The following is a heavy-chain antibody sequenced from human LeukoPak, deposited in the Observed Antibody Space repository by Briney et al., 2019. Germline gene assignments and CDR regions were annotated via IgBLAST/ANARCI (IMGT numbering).Heavy chain of an antibody. D-gene: IGHD3-22*01. J-gene: IGHJ4*02. Sequence: SETLSLTCTVSGGSISSSIYYWGWIRQPPGKGLEWIGSIYYSGSTYYNPSLKSRVTISVDTSKNQFSLKLSSVTAADTAVYYCARHSHYYDSSGYYYGVYTIDYWGQGTLVTVSS. V-gene: IGHV4-39*01. CDR1: GGSISSSIYY. CDR3: ARHSHYYDSSGYYYGVYTIDY. CDR2: IYYSGST.